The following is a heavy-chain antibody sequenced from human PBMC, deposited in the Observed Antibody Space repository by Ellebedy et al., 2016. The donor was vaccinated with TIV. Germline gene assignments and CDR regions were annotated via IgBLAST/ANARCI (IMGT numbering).Heavy chain of an antibody. D-gene: IGHD3-10*01. V-gene: IGHV4-59*08. J-gene: IGHJ4*02. CDR3: ARGAGEFDY. CDR2: IYYSGST. CDR1: GGSISSYY. Sequence: SETLSLTCTVSGGSISSYYWSWIRQPPGKGLEWIGYIYYSGSTNYNPSLKSRVTISVDTSKNQFSLKLSSVTAADTAVYYCARGAGEFDYWGQGTLVTVSS.